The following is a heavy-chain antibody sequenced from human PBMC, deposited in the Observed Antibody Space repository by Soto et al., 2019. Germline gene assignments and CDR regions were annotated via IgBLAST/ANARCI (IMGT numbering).Heavy chain of an antibody. Sequence: XGALRLSFEASGFTFSTYAMNWVRQAPGKGLEWVSSISSGSGFTYYANSLKGRFTISRDNAKNSLFLQMHSLRAEDTAVYYCARVYSVYSDSGGYLPCEYWGQGTLVPVSS. CDR3: ARVYSVYSDSGGYLPCEY. D-gene: IGHD3-22*01. J-gene: IGHJ4*02. CDR2: ISSGSGFT. V-gene: IGHV3-21*01. CDR1: GFTFSTYA.